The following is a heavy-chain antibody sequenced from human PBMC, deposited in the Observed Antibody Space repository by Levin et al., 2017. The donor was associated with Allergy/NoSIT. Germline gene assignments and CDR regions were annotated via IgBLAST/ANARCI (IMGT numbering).Heavy chain of an antibody. CDR1: GGTFSSYA. Sequence: KISCKASGGTFSSYAISWVRQAPGQGLEWMGGIIPIVGIPNYAQKFQGRVTITADKSTSTAYMELSSLRSEDTAMYYCARDKREYSSSWYGYFHHWGQGTLVTVSS. D-gene: IGHD6-13*01. V-gene: IGHV1-69*10. CDR2: IIPIVGIP. CDR3: ARDKREYSSSWYGYFHH. J-gene: IGHJ1*01.